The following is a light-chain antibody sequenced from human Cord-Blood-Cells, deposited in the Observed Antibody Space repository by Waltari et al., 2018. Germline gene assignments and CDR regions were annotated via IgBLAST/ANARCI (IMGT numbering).Light chain of an antibody. CDR1: SSDVGGYNY. V-gene: IGLV2-14*01. CDR2: DVS. J-gene: IGLJ1*01. CDR3: SSYTSSSTLYV. Sequence: QSALTQPASVSGSPGQSIPISTTGTSSDVGGYNYVSWYQQHPGKAPILMLYDVSNPPSGVSNRFSGSKSDNTASLTISGLQAEDEADYYCSSYTSSSTLYVFGTGTKFTVL.